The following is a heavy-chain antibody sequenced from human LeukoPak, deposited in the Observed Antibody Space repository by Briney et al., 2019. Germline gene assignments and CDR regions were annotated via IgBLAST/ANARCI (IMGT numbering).Heavy chain of an antibody. CDR2: IYPVDSDI. J-gene: IGHJ3*02. CDR3: ARCLRYSSGYYPFDAFDI. V-gene: IGHV5-51*01. D-gene: IGHD3-22*01. Sequence: GESLKISCKGSGYSFTSYCIGWVRQMPGKGLEWMGIIYPVDSDIRYSPSFQGQVTISADKSLSTAYLQWSSLKASDTAMYYCARCLRYSSGYYPFDAFDIWGQGTMVTVSS. CDR1: GYSFTSYC.